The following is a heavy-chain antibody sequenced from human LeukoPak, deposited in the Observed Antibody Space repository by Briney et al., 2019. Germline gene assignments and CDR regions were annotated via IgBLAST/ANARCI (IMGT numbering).Heavy chain of an antibody. J-gene: IGHJ4*02. Sequence: GSLRPSCAASGFTFSSYSMNWVRQAPGKGLEWISSSSSSSSYIYYADSVKGRFTISRDNAKNSLYLQMNSLRAEDTAVYYCAVLESYDILTGYQNFDYWGQGTLVTVSS. D-gene: IGHD3-9*01. CDR3: AVLESYDILTGYQNFDY. CDR1: GFTFSSYS. CDR2: SSSSSSYI. V-gene: IGHV3-21*01.